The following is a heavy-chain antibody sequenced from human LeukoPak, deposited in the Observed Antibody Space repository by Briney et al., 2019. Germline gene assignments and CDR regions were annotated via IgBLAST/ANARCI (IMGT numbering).Heavy chain of an antibody. CDR1: GFTFSSYG. CDR3: ARQVVVAAPNYYYYMDV. Sequence: GGSLRLSCAASGFTFSSYGMHWVRQAPGKGLEWVAVISYDGSNKCYADSVKGRFTISRDNSKNTLYLQMNSLRAEDTAVYYCARQVVVAAPNYYYYMDVWGKGTTVTVSS. V-gene: IGHV3-30*03. J-gene: IGHJ6*03. CDR2: ISYDGSNK. D-gene: IGHD2-15*01.